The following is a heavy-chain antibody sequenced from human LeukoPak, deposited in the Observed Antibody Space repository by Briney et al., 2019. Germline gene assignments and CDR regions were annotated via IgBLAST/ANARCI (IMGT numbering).Heavy chain of an antibody. D-gene: IGHD2-15*01. J-gene: IGHJ6*02. Sequence: GASVRVSCKASGGTFSSYAISWVRQAPGQGLEWMGRIIPSFGIANYAEKFQGRVTITADKSTSTDYLELSSLRSEDTAVYYCATVVPNDYYYYYGMDVWGQGTTVTVSS. V-gene: IGHV1-69*04. CDR1: GGTFSSYA. CDR2: IIPSFGIA. CDR3: ATVVPNDYYYYYGMDV.